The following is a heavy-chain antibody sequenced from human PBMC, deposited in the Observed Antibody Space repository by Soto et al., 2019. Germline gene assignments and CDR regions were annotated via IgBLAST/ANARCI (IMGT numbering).Heavy chain of an antibody. CDR3: ARMESFGSLNWFDP. Sequence: GASVKVSCKASGYTFTNNDVSWVRQATGLGLEWMGWMNPGSGDTGYAQKFQGRVTMTRDISIATAYMELNSLTSEDTAIYYCARMESFGSLNWFDPWGQGTLVTVSS. J-gene: IGHJ5*02. CDR2: MNPGSGDT. V-gene: IGHV1-8*02. CDR1: GYTFTNND. D-gene: IGHD5-18*01.